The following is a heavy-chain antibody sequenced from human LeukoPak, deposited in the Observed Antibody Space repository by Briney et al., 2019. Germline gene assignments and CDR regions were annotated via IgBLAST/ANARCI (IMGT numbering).Heavy chain of an antibody. D-gene: IGHD6-13*01. V-gene: IGHV4-4*09. CDR2: IYTSGST. CDR1: GGSISSYY. Sequence: SETLSLTGTVSGGSISSYYWSWIRQPPGKGLEWIGYIYTSGSTNYNPSLKSRVTISVDTSKNQFSLKLSSVTAADTAVYYCARHGARGGQQLDAFDIWGQGTMVTVSS. CDR3: ARHGARGGQQLDAFDI. J-gene: IGHJ3*02.